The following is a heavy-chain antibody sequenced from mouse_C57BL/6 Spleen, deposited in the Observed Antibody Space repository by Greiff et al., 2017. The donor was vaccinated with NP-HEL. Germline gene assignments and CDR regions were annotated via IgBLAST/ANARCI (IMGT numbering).Heavy chain of an antibody. CDR3: AREGNQAWFAY. Sequence: EVKVEESGPGLVKPSQSLSLTCSVTGYSITSGYYWNWIRQFPGNKLEWMGYISYDGSNNYNPSLKNRISITRDTSKNQFFLKLNSVTTEDTATYYCAREGNQAWFAYWGQGTLVTVSA. CDR1: GYSITSGYY. D-gene: IGHD2-1*01. V-gene: IGHV3-6*01. J-gene: IGHJ3*01. CDR2: ISYDGSN.